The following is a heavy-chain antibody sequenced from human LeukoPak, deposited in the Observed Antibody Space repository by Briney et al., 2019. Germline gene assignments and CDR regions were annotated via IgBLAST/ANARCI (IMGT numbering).Heavy chain of an antibody. CDR3: AKDGGLWVSARGGDS. CDR1: GFTFSSYT. Sequence: GGSLGLSCTASGFTFSSYTMTWVRQAPGKGLKWVSTITTGDGNTYYADSVKGRFTVSRDDSKNTLYLQMNSLRAEDTAVYYYAKDGGLWVSARGGDSWGRGTLVTVSS. J-gene: IGHJ4*02. V-gene: IGHV3-23*01. D-gene: IGHD3-16*01. CDR2: ITTGDGNT.